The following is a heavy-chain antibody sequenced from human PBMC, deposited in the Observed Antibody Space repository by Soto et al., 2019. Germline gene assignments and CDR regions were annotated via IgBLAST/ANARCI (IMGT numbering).Heavy chain of an antibody. CDR2: IYHSGST. CDR3: ARCIAAAGPIDY. D-gene: IGHD6-13*01. CDR1: GVSISSSNW. Sequence: PSETLSLTCAVSGVSISSSNWWSWVRQPPGKGLEWIGEIYHSGSTNYNPSLKSRVTISVDKSKNQFSLKLNSLTAADTAVYYCARCIAAAGPIDYWGQGTLVTVSS. V-gene: IGHV4-4*02. J-gene: IGHJ4*02.